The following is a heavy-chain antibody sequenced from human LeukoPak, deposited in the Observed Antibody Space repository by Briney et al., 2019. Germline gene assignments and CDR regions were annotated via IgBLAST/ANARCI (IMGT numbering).Heavy chain of an antibody. D-gene: IGHD3-22*01. CDR2: IHHTGNT. J-gene: IGHJ4*02. CDR3: TRNGYYSLDS. V-gene: IGHV4-4*02. CDR1: GGSISSGNW. Sequence: PSETLSLTCAVSGGSISSGNWWSWVRQSPGKGLEWFGEIHHTGNTNYNPSLKSRATISIDKSKNQFSLELNSVTAADTAVYYCTRNGYYSLDSWGQGTLVTVSS.